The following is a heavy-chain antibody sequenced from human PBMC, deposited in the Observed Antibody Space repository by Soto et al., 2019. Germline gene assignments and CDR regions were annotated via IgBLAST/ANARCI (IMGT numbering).Heavy chain of an antibody. CDR3: ARGAIFGVVIDGMDV. J-gene: IGHJ6*02. V-gene: IGHV5-10-1*01. CDR2: IDPSDSYT. Sequence: GESLKISCQGSGYSFTSYWISWVRQMPGKGLEWMGRIDPSDSYTNYSPSFQGHVTISADKSISTAYLQWSSLKASDTAMYYCARGAIFGVVIDGMDVWGQGTTVTVSS. CDR1: GYSFTSYW. D-gene: IGHD3-3*01.